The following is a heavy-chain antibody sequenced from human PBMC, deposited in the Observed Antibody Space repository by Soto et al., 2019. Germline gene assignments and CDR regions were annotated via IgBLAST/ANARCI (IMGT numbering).Heavy chain of an antibody. V-gene: IGHV1-8*01. D-gene: IGHD2-2*01. Sequence: QVQLVQSGAEVKKPGASVKVSCQASGYMFTSDDINWVRQAPELGLEWMGRINPNSGGTGYAQKFQVRVTMTRDTSTSTADMELSSLKYEDKAVYYCARGFLYATSCYYCYMDVWGIGTTVTGSS. CDR1: GYMFTSDD. CDR2: INPNSGGT. CDR3: ARGFLYATSCYYCYMDV. J-gene: IGHJ6*03.